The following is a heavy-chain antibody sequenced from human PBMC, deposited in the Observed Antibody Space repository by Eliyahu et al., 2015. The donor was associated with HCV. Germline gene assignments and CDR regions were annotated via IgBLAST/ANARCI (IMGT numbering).Heavy chain of an antibody. CDR1: RXTFSIYG. Sequence: QVQLGESGGGLVQPGXSLRLSXAPSRXTFSIYGMHWVRQAAGKGLEWVAVISDDGDNKYYADSVKGRFTISRDNSKNTLYLQMNSLRVEDTAVYYCAAGHNYYDGSIDDDYWVQGTLVTVSS. D-gene: IGHD3-16*01. CDR3: AAGHNYYDGSIDDDY. CDR2: ISDDGDNK. J-gene: IGHJ4*02. V-gene: IGHV3-30*03.